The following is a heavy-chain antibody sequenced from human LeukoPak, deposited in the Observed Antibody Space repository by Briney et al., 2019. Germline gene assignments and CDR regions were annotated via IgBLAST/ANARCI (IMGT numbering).Heavy chain of an antibody. CDR3: AKGDLNVVVPAAIPLGIDY. D-gene: IGHD2-2*02. CDR1: GFTFSFSA. Sequence: GGSLRLSCAASGFTFSFSAMHWVRQAPGKGLEWIGRVRTRSNNYATGYAESVKGRFTISRDNSKNTLYLQMNSLRAEDTAVYYCAKGDLNVVVPAAIPLGIDYWGQGTLVTVSS. CDR2: VRTRSNNYAT. V-gene: IGHV3-73*01. J-gene: IGHJ4*02.